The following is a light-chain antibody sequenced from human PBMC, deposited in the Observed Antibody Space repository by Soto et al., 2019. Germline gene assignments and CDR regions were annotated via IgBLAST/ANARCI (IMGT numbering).Light chain of an antibody. J-gene: IGLJ3*02. CDR1: NSNLGAGYD. CDR2: GNR. Sequence: QSVLTQPPSVSGAPGQRVTISCTGNNSNLGAGYDVHWYRQLPGAAPKLVIFGNRNRPSGVPERFSGSKSGTSASLAITGLQGEDEADYYCQAYDYSLTASVFGGGTKLTVL. CDR3: QAYDYSLTASV. V-gene: IGLV1-40*01.